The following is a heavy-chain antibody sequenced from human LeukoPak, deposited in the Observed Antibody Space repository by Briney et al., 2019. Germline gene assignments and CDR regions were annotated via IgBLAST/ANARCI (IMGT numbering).Heavy chain of an antibody. D-gene: IGHD5-18*01. Sequence: PSETLSLTCTVSGDSISYYYWSWIRQPPGKGLEWIGKIYYSGNTNYNPSLKSRVTISVDTSKNQFSLKLSSVTAADTAVYYCARVHGYSYDSSDFDYWRQGTLVTVSS. CDR3: ARVHGYSYDSSDFDY. V-gene: IGHV4-59*01. CDR1: GDSISYYY. J-gene: IGHJ4*02. CDR2: IYYSGNT.